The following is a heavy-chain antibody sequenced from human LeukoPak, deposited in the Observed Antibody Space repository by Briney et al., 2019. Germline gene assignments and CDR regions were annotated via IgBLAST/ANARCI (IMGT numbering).Heavy chain of an antibody. J-gene: IGHJ4*02. Sequence: GESLKISCKGSGYSFTSYWIGWVRQMPGKGLEWMGIIYPGDSDTRYSPSFQGQVTISADKSISTAYLQWSSLKASDTAMYYCARSGYSSSWSNWVNDYWGQGTLVTVSS. CDR2: IYPGDSDT. D-gene: IGHD6-13*01. CDR1: GYSFTSYW. CDR3: ARSGYSSSWSNWVNDY. V-gene: IGHV5-51*01.